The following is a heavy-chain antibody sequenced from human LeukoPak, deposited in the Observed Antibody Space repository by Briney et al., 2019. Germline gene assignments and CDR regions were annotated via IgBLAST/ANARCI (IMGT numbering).Heavy chain of an antibody. D-gene: IGHD3-3*01. CDR1: GYTFTSYD. Sequence: ASVKVSCKASGYTFTSYDINWVRQATGQGLEWMGWMNPNSGNTGYAQKFQGRVTMTRDTSTSTVYMELSSLRSEDTAVYYCAREGEAYYDFWSGSPRHLDIWGQGTMVTVSS. CDR2: MNPNSGNT. J-gene: IGHJ3*02. V-gene: IGHV1-8*01. CDR3: AREGEAYYDFWSGSPRHLDI.